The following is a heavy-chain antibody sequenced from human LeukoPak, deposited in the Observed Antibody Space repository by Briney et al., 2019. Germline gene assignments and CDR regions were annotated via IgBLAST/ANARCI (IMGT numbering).Heavy chain of an antibody. CDR3: ARGLWFGELGYDY. D-gene: IGHD3-10*01. CDR2: ISGSGGST. CDR1: GFTFSSYA. Sequence: GGSLRLSCAASGFTFSSYAMSWVRQAPGKGLEWVSAISGSGGSTYYADSVKDRFTISRDNSKNTLYLQMNSLRAEDTAMYYCARGLWFGELGYDYWGQGTLISVSS. J-gene: IGHJ4*02. V-gene: IGHV3-23*01.